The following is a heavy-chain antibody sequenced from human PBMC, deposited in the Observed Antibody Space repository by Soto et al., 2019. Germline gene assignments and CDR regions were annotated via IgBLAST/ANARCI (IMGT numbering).Heavy chain of an antibody. V-gene: IGHV3-21*01. CDR2: ISSSSSYI. D-gene: IGHD3-22*01. CDR3: AREGDDYYDSSGYYPDYYYYYGMDV. CDR1: GFTFSSYS. J-gene: IGHJ6*02. Sequence: GGSLRLSCAASGFTFSSYSMNWVRQAPGKGLEWVSSISSSSSYISYADSVKGRFTISRDNAKNSLYLQMNSLRAEDTAVYYCAREGDDYYDSSGYYPDYYYYYGMDVWGQGTTVTVSS.